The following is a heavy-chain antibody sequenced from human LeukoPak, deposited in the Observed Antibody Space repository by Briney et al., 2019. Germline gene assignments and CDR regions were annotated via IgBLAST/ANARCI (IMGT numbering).Heavy chain of an antibody. CDR3: AKDAGPFTMIVVVMAGVDY. CDR1: GFTFSSYA. CDR2: ISGSGGST. V-gene: IGHV3-23*01. J-gene: IGHJ4*02. D-gene: IGHD3-22*01. Sequence: GGSLRLSCAASGFTFSSYAMSWVRQAPGKGLEWVSAISGSGGSTYYADSVKGRFTISRDNSKNTLYLQMNSLRAEDTAVYYCAKDAGPFTMIVVVMAGVDYWGQGTLVTVSS.